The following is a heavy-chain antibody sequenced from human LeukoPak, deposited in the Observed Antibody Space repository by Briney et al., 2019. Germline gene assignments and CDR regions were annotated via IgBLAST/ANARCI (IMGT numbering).Heavy chain of an antibody. CDR1: GFTFSSYS. Sequence: GGSLRLSCAASGFTFSSYSMSWVRQAPGKGLEWVSYINSSSSTIYYADSVKGRFTISRDNAKNSLYLQMNSLRDEDTAVYYCAREASYESGAFDIWGQGTMVTVSS. J-gene: IGHJ3*02. CDR2: INSSSSTI. CDR3: AREASYESGAFDI. V-gene: IGHV3-48*02. D-gene: IGHD3-3*01.